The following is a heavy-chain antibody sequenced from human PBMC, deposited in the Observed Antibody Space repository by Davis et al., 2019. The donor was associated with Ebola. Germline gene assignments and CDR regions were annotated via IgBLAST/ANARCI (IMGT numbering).Heavy chain of an antibody. V-gene: IGHV1-3*01. D-gene: IGHD1-20*01. Sequence: ASVKVSCKASGYTFTSYAMHWVRQAPGQRLEWMGWINAGNGNTKYSQKFQGRVTITRDTSASTAYMELSSLRSEDTAVYYCARGGFGYNWNYYYYGMDVWGQGTTVTVSS. CDR1: GYTFTSYA. CDR2: INAGNGNT. CDR3: ARGGFGYNWNYYYYGMDV. J-gene: IGHJ6*02.